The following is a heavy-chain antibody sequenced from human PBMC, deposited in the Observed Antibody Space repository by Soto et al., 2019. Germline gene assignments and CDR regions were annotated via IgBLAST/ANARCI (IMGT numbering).Heavy chain of an antibody. CDR3: ASQYYDFSSGALDF. CDR1: GGSISSDDYY. V-gene: IGHV4-30-4*01. J-gene: IGHJ4*02. D-gene: IGHD3-3*01. CDR2: IHDTATT. Sequence: QVQLQESGPGLVQPSQTLSLTCTVSGGSISSDDYYWTWVRQPPGEGLEWIGNIHDTATTSYNPSLKSRLILSVDTSSNQFSLRLKSVTATDTAVYFCASQYYDFSSGALDFWGQGILVPVSS.